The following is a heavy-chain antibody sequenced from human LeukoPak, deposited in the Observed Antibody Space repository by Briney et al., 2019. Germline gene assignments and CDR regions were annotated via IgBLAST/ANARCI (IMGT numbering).Heavy chain of an antibody. Sequence: GGSLRLSCTASGFSFNNYAMSWVRQAPGEGLEWISAISGNAGRTYYTDFVKGRPTISRDNSKYTLYLKMNSLRAEATAIYYCARTYGNFAHLDFWGQGTLVTVSS. CDR1: GFSFNNYA. V-gene: IGHV3-23*01. J-gene: IGHJ4*02. CDR3: ARTYGNFAHLDF. D-gene: IGHD4-11*01. CDR2: ISGNAGRT.